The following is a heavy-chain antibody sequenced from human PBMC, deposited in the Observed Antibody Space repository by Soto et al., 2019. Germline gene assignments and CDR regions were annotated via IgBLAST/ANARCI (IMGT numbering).Heavy chain of an antibody. Sequence: GDSLKIACKGSAYSFTNYWIGWVRQMPGKGLEWMAIINPTDSDTRYSPSFQGQVTISADKSISTAYLQWSSLKASDTAMYYCVRPDSTGYYVYWGQGTLVTVSS. CDR1: AYSFTNYW. D-gene: IGHD3-22*01. CDR3: VRPDSTGYYVY. CDR2: INPTDSDT. V-gene: IGHV5-51*01. J-gene: IGHJ4*02.